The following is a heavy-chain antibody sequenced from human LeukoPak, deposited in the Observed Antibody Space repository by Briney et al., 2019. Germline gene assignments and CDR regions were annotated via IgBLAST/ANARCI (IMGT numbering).Heavy chain of an antibody. CDR1: GSTFSSYA. CDR2: ISGSGGST. D-gene: IGHD3-3*01. Sequence: PGGSLRLSCAASGSTFSSYAMSWVRQAPGKGLEWVSAISGSGGSTYYADSVKGRFTISRDNSKNTLYLQMNSLRAEDTAVYYCAKGLRFLEWQFDYWGQGTLVTVSS. V-gene: IGHV3-23*01. J-gene: IGHJ4*02. CDR3: AKGLRFLEWQFDY.